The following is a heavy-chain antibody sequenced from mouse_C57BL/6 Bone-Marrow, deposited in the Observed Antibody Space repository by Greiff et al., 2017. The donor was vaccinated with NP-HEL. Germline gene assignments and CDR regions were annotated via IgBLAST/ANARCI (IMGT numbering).Heavy chain of an antibody. CDR2: IYPGSGNT. D-gene: IGHD2-3*01. Sequence: QVQLQQSGAELVRPGASVKLSCKASGYTFTDYYINWVKQRPGQGLEWIARIYPGSGNTYYNEKFKGKATLTAEKSSSTAYMQLSSLTSEDSAVYFCARDGYYGGYYFDYWGQGTTLTVSS. CDR3: ARDGYYGGYYFDY. CDR1: GYTFTDYY. V-gene: IGHV1-76*01. J-gene: IGHJ2*01.